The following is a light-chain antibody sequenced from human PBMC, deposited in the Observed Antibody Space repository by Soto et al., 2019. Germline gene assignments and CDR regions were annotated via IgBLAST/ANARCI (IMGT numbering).Light chain of an antibody. J-gene: IGLJ1*01. Sequence: QSVLTQPASVSGSPGQSITISCTGTRTDVGGYNFVSWYQQHPGKAPKLIIYEVSNRPSGVSNRFSGSKSDNTASLTISGLQAEDEAHYYCSSLTSNRIYVFGPGTKVTVL. CDR3: SSLTSNRIYV. CDR2: EVS. V-gene: IGLV2-14*01. CDR1: RTDVGGYNF.